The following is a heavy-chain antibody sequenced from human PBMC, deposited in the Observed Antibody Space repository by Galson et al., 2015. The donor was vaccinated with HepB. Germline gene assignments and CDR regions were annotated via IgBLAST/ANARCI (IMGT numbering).Heavy chain of an antibody. Sequence: SVKVSCKASGYTLTSYIKHWVRQAPGQRLEWMGWINAGNGNTKYSQKFQGRVTITRDTSASTAYMDLSSLTSEDTAVYYCARDPREAMAGYGMDVWGQGTTVTVSS. CDR2: INAGNGNT. V-gene: IGHV1-3*01. CDR3: ARDPREAMAGYGMDV. J-gene: IGHJ6*02. CDR1: GYTLTSYI. D-gene: IGHD6-19*01.